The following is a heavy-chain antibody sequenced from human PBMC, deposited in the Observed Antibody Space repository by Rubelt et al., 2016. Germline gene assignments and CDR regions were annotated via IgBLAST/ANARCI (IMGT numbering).Heavy chain of an antibody. V-gene: IGHV4-59*12. CDR2: IYYSGST. CDR3: ARGRTTLYYYGMDV. D-gene: IGHD4-11*01. J-gene: IGHJ6*02. Sequence: GKGLEWIGYIYYSGSTNYNPSLKSRVTISVDTSKNQFSLKLSSATAADTAVYYCARGRTTLYYYGMDVWGQGTTVTVSS.